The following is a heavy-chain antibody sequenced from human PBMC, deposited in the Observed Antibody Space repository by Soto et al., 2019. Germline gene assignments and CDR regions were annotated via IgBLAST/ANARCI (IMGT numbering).Heavy chain of an antibody. V-gene: IGHV3-21*01. CDR2: ISSSSSYI. CDR1: GFTFSSYS. D-gene: IGHD3-3*01. Sequence: GGSLRLSCAASGFTFSSYSMNWVRQAPGKGLEWVSSISSSSSYIYYADSVKGRFTISRDNAKNSLYLQMNSLRAEDTAVYYCARDTYYDFWSGYSGSYWGQGTLVTVSS. CDR3: ARDTYYDFWSGYSGSY. J-gene: IGHJ4*02.